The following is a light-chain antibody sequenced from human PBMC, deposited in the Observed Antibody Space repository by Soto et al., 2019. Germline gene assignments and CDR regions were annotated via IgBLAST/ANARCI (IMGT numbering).Light chain of an antibody. V-gene: IGKV1-17*01. CDR3: LQHNNYPFT. Sequence: DIQMTQSPSSLSASVGDRVTITCRASQGIGNGLGWYQQIPGKAPKRLIYAASSLHSGVPSRFSGSGSGTEFTLTISSLQPEDFATYYCLQHNNYPFTFGPGTKVDIK. J-gene: IGKJ3*01. CDR2: AAS. CDR1: QGIGNG.